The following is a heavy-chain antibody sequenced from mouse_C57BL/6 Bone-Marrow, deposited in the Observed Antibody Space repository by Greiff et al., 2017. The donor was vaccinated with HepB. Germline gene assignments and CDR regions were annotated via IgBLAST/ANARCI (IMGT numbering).Heavy chain of an antibody. V-gene: IGHV3-6*01. CDR1: GYSITSGYY. CDR3: AKEVWDGYFDV. Sequence: VQLKESGPGLVKPSQSLSLTCSVTGYSITSGYYWNWIRQFPGNKLEWMGYISYDGSNNYNPSLKNRISITRDTSKNQFFLKLNSVTTEDTATYYCAKEVWDGYFDVWGTGTTVTVSS. D-gene: IGHD4-1*01. J-gene: IGHJ1*03. CDR2: ISYDGSN.